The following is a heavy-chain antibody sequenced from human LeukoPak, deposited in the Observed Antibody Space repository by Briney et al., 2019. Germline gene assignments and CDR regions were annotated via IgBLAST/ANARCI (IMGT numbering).Heavy chain of an antibody. Sequence: GGSLRLSCAASGFTFSSYGMHWVRQAPGKGLEWVAVISYDGSNKYYADSVKGRFTISRDNSKNTLYLQMNSLRAEDTAVYYCAKDHSSSRGEDYYYMDVWGKGTTVTVSS. V-gene: IGHV3-30*18. J-gene: IGHJ6*03. CDR3: AKDHSSSRGEDYYYMDV. CDR1: GFTFSSYG. D-gene: IGHD6-13*01. CDR2: ISYDGSNK.